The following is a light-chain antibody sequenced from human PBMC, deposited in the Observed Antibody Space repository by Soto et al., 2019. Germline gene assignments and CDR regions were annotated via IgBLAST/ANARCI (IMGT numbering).Light chain of an antibody. Sequence: MTQSPATLSVSPGERATLSCRASQSISSYLNWYQQKPGKAPKLLIYAASSLQSGVPSRFSGSGSGTDFTLTISSLQPEDFATYYCQQSYSTPITFGQGTRLEI. CDR2: AAS. CDR1: QSISSY. J-gene: IGKJ5*01. V-gene: IGKV1-39*01. CDR3: QQSYSTPIT.